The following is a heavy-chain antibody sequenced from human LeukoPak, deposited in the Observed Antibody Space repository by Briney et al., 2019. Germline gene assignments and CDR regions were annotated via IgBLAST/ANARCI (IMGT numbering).Heavy chain of an antibody. CDR3: ARGNVGITIFGVVIISSHYFDY. Sequence: SETLSLTCAVYGGSFSGYYWSWIRQPPGKGLEWIGEINHSGSTNHNPSLKSRVTISVDTSKNQFSLKLSSVTAADTAVYYCARGNVGITIFGVVIISSHYFDYWGQGTLVTVSS. CDR2: INHSGST. D-gene: IGHD3-3*01. CDR1: GGSFSGYY. V-gene: IGHV4-34*01. J-gene: IGHJ4*02.